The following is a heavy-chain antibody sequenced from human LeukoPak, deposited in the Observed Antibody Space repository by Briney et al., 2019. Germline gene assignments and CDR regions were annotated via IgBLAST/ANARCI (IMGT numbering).Heavy chain of an antibody. Sequence: SQTLSLTCDISGDTVSSNSAAWNWIKQSPSRGLEWLGRTYYRSKWYYDYAVSVKSRITISPDTSKNQFSLQLNSVTADDTAVYYCARGFALDFWGQGTMVTVSS. J-gene: IGHJ3*01. CDR3: ARGFALDF. V-gene: IGHV6-1*01. CDR2: TYYRSKWYY. CDR1: GDTVSSNSAA.